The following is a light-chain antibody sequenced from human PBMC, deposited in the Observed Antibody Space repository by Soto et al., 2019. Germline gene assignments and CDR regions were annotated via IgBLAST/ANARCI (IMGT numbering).Light chain of an antibody. CDR2: EVN. V-gene: IGLV2-8*01. CDR3: SSNAGSNGIAV. Sequence: QSALTQPPSASGSPGQSVTISCTGTSSDVGAYNRVSWYQQHPGRAPKLMIYEVNKRPSGVPDRFSGSKSGNTASLTVSGLQADDQSDYYASSNAGSNGIAVFGGRTKLTVL. J-gene: IGLJ2*01. CDR1: SSDVGAYNR.